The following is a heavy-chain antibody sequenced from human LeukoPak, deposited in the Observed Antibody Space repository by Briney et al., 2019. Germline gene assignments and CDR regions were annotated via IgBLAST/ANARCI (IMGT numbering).Heavy chain of an antibody. CDR3: AKDPGGYCSSTSCYWFDP. V-gene: IGHV3-48*01. Sequence: TGGSLRLSCAASGFTFSSYSMNWVRQAPGKGLEWVSYISSSSSTIYYADSVKGRFTISRDNAKNSLYLQMNSLRAEDTAVYYCAKDPGGYCSSTSCYWFDPWGQGTLVTVSS. CDR1: GFTFSSYS. J-gene: IGHJ5*02. CDR2: ISSSSSTI. D-gene: IGHD2-2*01.